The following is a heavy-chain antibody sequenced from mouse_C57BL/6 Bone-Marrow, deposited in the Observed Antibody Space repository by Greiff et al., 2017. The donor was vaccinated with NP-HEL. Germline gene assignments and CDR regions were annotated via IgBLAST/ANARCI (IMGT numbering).Heavy chain of an antibody. V-gene: IGHV1-81*01. CDR2: IYPRSCNT. Sequence: VQLQESGAELARPGASVKLSCKASGYTFTSYGISWVKQRTGQGLEWIGEIYPRSCNTYYNEKFKGKATLTADKSSSTAYMELRSLTSEDSAVYFCARGGRGAYWGQGTLVTVSA. CDR3: ARGGRGAY. J-gene: IGHJ3*01. CDR1: GYTFTSYG. D-gene: IGHD3-3*01.